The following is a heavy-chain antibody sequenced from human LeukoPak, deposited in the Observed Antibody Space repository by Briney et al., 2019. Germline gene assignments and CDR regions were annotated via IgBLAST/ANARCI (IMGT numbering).Heavy chain of an antibody. CDR2: IWSDGTEK. CDR1: GFTYSHYG. CDR3: AKDAQRGFDYINSLES. D-gene: IGHD4-11*01. V-gene: IGHV3-33*06. J-gene: IGHJ5*01. Sequence: GGSLTLSCAASGFTYSHYGMHWVRQVPGKGLEWAAVIWSDGTEKYYGDAVKGRSTISRDNSMKTLDLQMNSLRGDDTAVYYCAKDAQRGFDYINSLESGGQGTLVTVSS.